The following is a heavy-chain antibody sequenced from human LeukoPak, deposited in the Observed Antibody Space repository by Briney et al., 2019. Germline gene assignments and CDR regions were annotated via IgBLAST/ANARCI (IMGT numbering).Heavy chain of an antibody. Sequence: GGSLRLSCAASGFTFSSYAMSWVRQAPGKGLEWVSAISGSGGSTYYADSVKGRFTISRDNSKNTLYLQMNSLRAEDTAVYYCAKAEEVAGFPRIDYWGQGTLVTVSS. CDR3: AKAEEVAGFPRIDY. J-gene: IGHJ4*02. CDR2: ISGSGGST. CDR1: GFTFSSYA. D-gene: IGHD6-19*01. V-gene: IGHV3-23*01.